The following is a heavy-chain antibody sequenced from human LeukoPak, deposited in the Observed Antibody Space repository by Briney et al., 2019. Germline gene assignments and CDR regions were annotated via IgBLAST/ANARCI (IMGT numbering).Heavy chain of an antibody. CDR2: ISYDGSKN. Sequence: GRSLRLSCAVSGFTFSSHAMHWVRQAPGKGLEWVAVISYDGSKNYYADSVRGRFTISRDNSKSTLSLQVNSLRAEDTALYYCARDSSLYGSESYYNDGPTYLDYWGQGTLVTVSS. CDR3: ARDSSLYGSESYYNDGPTYLDY. J-gene: IGHJ4*02. CDR1: GFTFSSHA. V-gene: IGHV3-30*04. D-gene: IGHD3-10*01.